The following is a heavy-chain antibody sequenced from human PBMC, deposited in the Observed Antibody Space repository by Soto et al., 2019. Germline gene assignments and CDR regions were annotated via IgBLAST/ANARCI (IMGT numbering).Heavy chain of an antibody. D-gene: IGHD2-15*01. CDR2: ISYRGTT. Sequence: HLQLQESGPGLVKPSETLSLTCTVSGGSFDSSDYYWGWLRQPPGKGLEWIGSISYRGTTYYNPSLKSRVTISVDTSKNDFSLRLSAVTAADAVVYYCARHFRNRGYCNGISCDERIDCWVQGAQVTVFS. CDR1: GGSFDSSDYY. CDR3: ARHFRNRGYCNGISCDERIDC. V-gene: IGHV4-39*01. J-gene: IGHJ4*02.